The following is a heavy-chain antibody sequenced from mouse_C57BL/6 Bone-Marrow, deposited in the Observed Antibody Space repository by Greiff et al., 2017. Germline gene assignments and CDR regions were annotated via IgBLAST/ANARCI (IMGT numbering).Heavy chain of an antibody. D-gene: IGHD1-1*01. CDR3: ARHGYYGSSYEGDYFDY. V-gene: IGHV5-6*01. Sequence: VQLQQSGGDLVKPGGSLKLSCAASGFTFSSYGMSWVRQTPDKRLEWVATISSGGSYTYYPDSVKGRFTISRDNAKNTLYLQMSSLKSEDTAMYYCARHGYYGSSYEGDYFDYWGQGTTLTVSS. CDR1: GFTFSSYG. J-gene: IGHJ2*01. CDR2: ISSGGSYT.